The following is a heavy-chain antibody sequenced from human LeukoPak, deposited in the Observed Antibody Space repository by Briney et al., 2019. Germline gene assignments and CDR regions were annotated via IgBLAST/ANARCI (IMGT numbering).Heavy chain of an antibody. V-gene: IGHV3-23*01. CDR3: AKLWSSSRGAFDI. J-gene: IGHJ3*02. D-gene: IGHD6-13*01. CDR2: ISGNGGGT. CDR1: GFTFAIYA. Sequence: PGRSLRLACAASGFTFAIYAMHWVRQAPGKGLEWVSAISGNGGGTYYADSVKGRFTISRDNSKNTLYLQMNSLRAEDTAVYYCAKLWSSSRGAFDIWGQGTMVTVSS.